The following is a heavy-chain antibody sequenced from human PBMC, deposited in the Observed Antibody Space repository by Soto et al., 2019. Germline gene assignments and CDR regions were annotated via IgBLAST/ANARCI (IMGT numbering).Heavy chain of an antibody. CDR1: GYTFTNYG. D-gene: IGHD3-22*01. Sequence: ASVKVSCKASGYTFTNYGISWVRQAPGQGLEWMGWISAYNGNTKYAQKLQGRVTMTTDTSTSTAYMELRSLRSDDTAMYYCARGGFYDSSGARNYYYYGMNVWGQGTTVTVSS. CDR3: ARGGFYDSSGARNYYYYGMNV. V-gene: IGHV1-18*01. CDR2: ISAYNGNT. J-gene: IGHJ6*02.